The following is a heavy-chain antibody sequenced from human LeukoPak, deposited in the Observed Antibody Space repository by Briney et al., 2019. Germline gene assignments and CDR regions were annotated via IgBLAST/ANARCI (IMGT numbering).Heavy chain of an antibody. CDR1: GFTFSYYG. J-gene: IGHJ6*02. Sequence: QPGGSLRLSCAASGFTFSYYGMHWVRQAPGKGLEWVAVISYDGSNKYYADSVKGRFTISRDNSKNTLYLQMNSLRAEDTAVYYCAKDPQDYGDYTHRHYYGMDVWGQGTTVTVSS. V-gene: IGHV3-30*18. CDR3: AKDPQDYGDYTHRHYYGMDV. D-gene: IGHD4-17*01. CDR2: ISYDGSNK.